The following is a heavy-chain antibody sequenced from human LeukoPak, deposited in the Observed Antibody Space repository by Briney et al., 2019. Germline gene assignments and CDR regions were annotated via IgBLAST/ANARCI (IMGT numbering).Heavy chain of an antibody. J-gene: IGHJ2*01. CDR1: GFTFSSYW. D-gene: IGHD3-16*02. CDR2: IKQDGSEK. V-gene: IGHV3-7*03. CDR3: ARDSYDYVWGSYRYNWYFDF. Sequence: GGSLRLSCAASGFTFSSYWMSWVRQAPGKGLEWVANIKQDGSEKYYVDSVKGRFTISRDNAKNSLYLQMNSLRAEDTAVYYCARDSYDYVWGSYRYNWYFDFWGRGTLVTVSS.